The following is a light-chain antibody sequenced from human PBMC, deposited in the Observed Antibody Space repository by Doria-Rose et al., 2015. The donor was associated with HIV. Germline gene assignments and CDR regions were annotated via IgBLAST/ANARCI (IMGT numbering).Light chain of an antibody. V-gene: IGKV4-1*01. CDR3: QQYYDTPS. CDR1: QSLLYTSKHY. Sequence: DIRVTQSPESLGMSLGERATLNCKSNQSLLYTSKHYLAWYQQTPGQPPTLLIYWASTRQSGVPARFSGSGSGTDFTPTISSLEAEDVAVYYCQQYYDTPSFGPGTTVDIK. J-gene: IGKJ3*01. CDR2: WAS.